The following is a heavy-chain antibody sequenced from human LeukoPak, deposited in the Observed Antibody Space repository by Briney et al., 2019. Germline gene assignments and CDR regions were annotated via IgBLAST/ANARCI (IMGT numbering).Heavy chain of an antibody. CDR1: GGSFSGYY. Sequence: LSLTCAVYGGSFSGYYMSWIRQAPGKGLEWVSYISSSSSYTNYADSVKGRFTISRDNAKNSLYLQMNSLRAEDTAVYYCARGHNIVATKPYFDYWGQGTLVTVSS. J-gene: IGHJ4*02. CDR3: ARGHNIVATKPYFDY. D-gene: IGHD5-12*01. V-gene: IGHV3-11*05. CDR2: ISSSSSYT.